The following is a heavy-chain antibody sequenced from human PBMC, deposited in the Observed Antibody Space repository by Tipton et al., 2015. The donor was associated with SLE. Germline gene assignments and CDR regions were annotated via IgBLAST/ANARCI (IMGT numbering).Heavy chain of an antibody. Sequence: TLSLTCAVYGGSFSDYYWSWIRQTPGEGLEWIGEINHTGGTNDNPSLKSRITISVDSFKNQFSLNLTSVTAADTAVYYCARETGTWHFDLWGRGTLVTVSS. V-gene: IGHV4-34*10. CDR2: INHTGGT. J-gene: IGHJ2*01. CDR3: ARETGTWHFDL. D-gene: IGHD1-1*01. CDR1: GGSFSDYY.